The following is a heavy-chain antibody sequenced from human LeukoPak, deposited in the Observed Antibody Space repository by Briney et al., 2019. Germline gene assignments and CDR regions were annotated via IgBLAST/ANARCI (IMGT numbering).Heavy chain of an antibody. CDR2: ISSSSSYI. D-gene: IGHD6-19*01. CDR3: ATYSSGWYRGDY. Sequence: GGSLRLSCAASGFTFSSYSMNWVRQARGKGLDWVSSISSSSSYIYYADSVKGRFTISRDNAKNSLYLQMNSLRAEDTAVYYCATYSSGWYRGDYWGQGTLVTVSS. CDR1: GFTFSSYS. V-gene: IGHV3-21*01. J-gene: IGHJ4*02.